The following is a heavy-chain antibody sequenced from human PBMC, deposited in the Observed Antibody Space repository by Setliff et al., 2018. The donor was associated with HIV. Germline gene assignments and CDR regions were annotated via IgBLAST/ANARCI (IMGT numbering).Heavy chain of an antibody. V-gene: IGHV4-39*01. CDR2: MDYSGAT. CDR3: ARYTSKVDWFDP. CDR1: GGSISSSDHR. Sequence: SETLSLTCSVSGGSISSSDHRWDWIRQPPEKGLEWIGGMDYSGATNYNPSLKSRVTMSVDTSKNQVSLRLSSVTASDAAIYYRARYTSKVDWFDPWGQGTLVTVSS. J-gene: IGHJ5*02. D-gene: IGHD2-2*02.